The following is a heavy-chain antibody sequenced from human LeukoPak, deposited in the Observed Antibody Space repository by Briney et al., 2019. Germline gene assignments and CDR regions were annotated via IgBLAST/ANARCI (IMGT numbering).Heavy chain of an antibody. J-gene: IGHJ4*02. CDR1: GYIFINYY. CDR2: IIPLFGTP. D-gene: IGHD4-23*01. Sequence: SVKVSCKASGYIFINYYIHWVRQAPGQGLEWMGGIIPLFGTPNYAQKFQGRVTITADKSTSTAYMELSSLRSEDTAVYYCARGWLAETTVVTPYNYWGQGTLVTVSS. V-gene: IGHV1-69*06. CDR3: ARGWLAETTVVTPYNY.